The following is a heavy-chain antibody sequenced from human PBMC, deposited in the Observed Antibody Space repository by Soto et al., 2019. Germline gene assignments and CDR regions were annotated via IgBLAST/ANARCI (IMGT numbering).Heavy chain of an antibody. CDR1: GFTFSSYE. J-gene: IGHJ6*02. CDR2: ISSSGSTT. CDR3: ASPATVNYYYYYGMDV. D-gene: IGHD4-4*01. V-gene: IGHV3-48*03. Sequence: LRLSCAASGFTFSSYEMNWVRQAPGKGLEWVSYISSSGSTTYYADSVKGRFTISRDNAKNSLYLQMNSLRAEDTAVYYCASPATVNYYYYYGMDVWGQGTTVTVSS.